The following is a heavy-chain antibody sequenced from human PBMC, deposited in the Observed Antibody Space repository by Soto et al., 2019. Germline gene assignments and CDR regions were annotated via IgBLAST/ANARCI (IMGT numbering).Heavy chain of an antibody. V-gene: IGHV3-23*01. Sequence: GGSLRLSCAASGFTFSSYAMSWVRQAPGKGLEWVSAISGSGGSTYYADSVKGRFTISRDNSKNTLYLQMNSLRAEDTAVYYCAKDREIFGVVIILEYWGQGTLVTVSS. CDR1: GFTFSSYA. CDR3: AKDREIFGVVIILEY. J-gene: IGHJ4*02. D-gene: IGHD3-3*01. CDR2: ISGSGGST.